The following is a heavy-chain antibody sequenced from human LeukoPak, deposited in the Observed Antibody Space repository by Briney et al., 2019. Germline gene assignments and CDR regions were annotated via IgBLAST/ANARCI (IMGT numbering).Heavy chain of an antibody. V-gene: IGHV3-74*01. J-gene: IGHJ6*02. CDR3: VKDMNPGGADV. Sequence: GGSLRLSCAASGFTFSSYWMHWVRQAPGKGLVWVSRINSDGSSTSYADSVKGRFTISRDNAKNTLYLQMNSLRPEDTALYYCVKDMNPGGADVWGQGTTVTVSS. CDR1: GFTFSSYW. CDR2: INSDGSST. D-gene: IGHD3-10*01.